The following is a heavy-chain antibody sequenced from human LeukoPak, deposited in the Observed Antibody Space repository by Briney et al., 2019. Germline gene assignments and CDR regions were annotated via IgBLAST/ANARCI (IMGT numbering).Heavy chain of an antibody. J-gene: IGHJ6*02. CDR2: IWDDGSDK. Sequence: QPGGSLRLFCAASGFTLSSYGMHWVRQAPGKGLEWVAVIWDDGSDKYYADSVKGRFTISRDNSKNTLYLQLNSLRAEDTAVYYCARTDSSAWRASYYGMDVWGQGTTVTVSS. V-gene: IGHV3-33*01. CDR3: ARTDSSAWRASYYGMDV. CDR1: GFTLSSYG. D-gene: IGHD6-19*01.